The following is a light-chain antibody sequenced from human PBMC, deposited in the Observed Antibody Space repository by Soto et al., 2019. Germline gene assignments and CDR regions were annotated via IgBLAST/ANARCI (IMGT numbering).Light chain of an antibody. V-gene: IGKV3-15*01. Sequence: EIVMTQSPATLSVSPGEGATLSCRASQGIGDTLAWYQQKPGQTPRLLIYDTSIRATGVPARFSGSRSGAEFTLTISSLQSEDFAVYYCQQRSNWPPSITFGQGTRLEIK. CDR3: QQRSNWPPSIT. CDR1: QGIGDT. CDR2: DTS. J-gene: IGKJ5*01.